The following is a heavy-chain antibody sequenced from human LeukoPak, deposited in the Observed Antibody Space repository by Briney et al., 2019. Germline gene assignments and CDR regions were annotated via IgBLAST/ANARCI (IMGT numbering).Heavy chain of an antibody. Sequence: SQTLSLTCAISGDSISSNSGAWNWIRQSPSRGREWLVRTYYRTKWYNDYAVAVKIRITINTDTSKQQFTLQLNSVTPEDTAVYYCAREEARGSTWFDPWGQGTLVTVSS. CDR3: AREEARGSTWFDP. V-gene: IGHV6-1*01. CDR1: GDSISSNSGA. J-gene: IGHJ5*02. D-gene: IGHD3-10*01. CDR2: TYYRTKWYN.